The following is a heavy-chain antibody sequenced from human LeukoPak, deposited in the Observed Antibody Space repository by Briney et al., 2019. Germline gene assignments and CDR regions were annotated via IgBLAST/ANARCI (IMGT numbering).Heavy chain of an antibody. Sequence: GGSLRLSCAASGFTVSSNYMSWVRQAPGKGLEWVSVIYSGGSTYYADSVKGRFTISRDNSKNTLYLQMNSLRAEDTAVYYCAKDHALPSGKGVDYWGQGTLVTVSS. CDR1: GFTVSSNY. V-gene: IGHV3-53*01. CDR2: IYSGGST. CDR3: AKDHALPSGKGVDY. J-gene: IGHJ4*02. D-gene: IGHD1-26*01.